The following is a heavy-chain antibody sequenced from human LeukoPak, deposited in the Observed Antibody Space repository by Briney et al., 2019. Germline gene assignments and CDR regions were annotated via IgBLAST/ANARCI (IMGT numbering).Heavy chain of an antibody. V-gene: IGHV3-23*01. J-gene: IGHJ3*02. CDR2: ISGSGGST. CDR1: GFTFSSYA. Sequence: PGGSLRLSCAASGFTFSSYAMSWVSQAPGKGLEWVSAISGSGGSTYYADSVKGRFTISRDNSKNTLYLQMNSLRAEDTAVYYCAKGGVYCSSTSCYSDAFDIWGQGTMVTVSS. D-gene: IGHD2-2*01. CDR3: AKGGVYCSSTSCYSDAFDI.